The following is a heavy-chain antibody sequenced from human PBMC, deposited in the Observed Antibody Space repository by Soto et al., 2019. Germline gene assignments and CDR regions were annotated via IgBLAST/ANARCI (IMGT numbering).Heavy chain of an antibody. V-gene: IGHV3-13*05. Sequence: EVQLVESGGGLVQPGGSLRLSCEASGFTFRNYDMHWVRQGTGKGMEWVSGISAAGDPDYADSVEGRFTISRENAQNSFFLQMNSLRVGDTAVYYFARTARDFYGLDVWGQGTTVIVSS. CDR1: GFTFRNYD. D-gene: IGHD2-21*02. CDR3: ARTARDFYGLDV. CDR2: ISAAGDP. J-gene: IGHJ6*02.